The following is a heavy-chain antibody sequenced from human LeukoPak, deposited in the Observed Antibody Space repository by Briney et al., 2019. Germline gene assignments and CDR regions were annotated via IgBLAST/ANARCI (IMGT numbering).Heavy chain of an antibody. D-gene: IGHD1-1*01. CDR1: GGTFSRYG. CDR3: AKVRSPLEYYYAMDV. V-gene: IGHV3-30*18. J-gene: IGHJ6*02. CDR2: ISYDGSNK. Sequence: GGSLTLSCTASGGTFSRYGMQWVRQAPGKGLEWVAIISYDGSNKYYADSVEGRFTISRDNSKNTLSLLMNSMRAEDTAVFYCAKVRSPLEYYYAMDVRGQGTSVTVS.